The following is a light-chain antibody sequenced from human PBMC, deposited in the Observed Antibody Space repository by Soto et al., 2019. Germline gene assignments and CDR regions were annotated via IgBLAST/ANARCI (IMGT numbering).Light chain of an antibody. CDR1: QSISGA. J-gene: IGKJ1*01. CDR3: QQYNNWPWT. V-gene: IGKV3-15*01. CDR2: GAS. Sequence: EIVMTQSPATLSVSPGGRATLSCGASQSISGALSWYQQKPGQAPRRLIYGASTRATSFPARFSGSGSGTDFTLTISSLQSEDFAVDYCQQYNNWPWTFGQGTKVDIK.